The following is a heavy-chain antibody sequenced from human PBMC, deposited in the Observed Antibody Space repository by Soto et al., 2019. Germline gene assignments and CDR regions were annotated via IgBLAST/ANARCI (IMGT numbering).Heavy chain of an antibody. D-gene: IGHD1-26*01. CDR3: ARVRRVGATDYYYYGMDV. J-gene: IGHJ6*02. CDR1: GGSFSGYY. CDR2: INHSGST. Sequence: PSETLSLTCAVYGGSFSGYYWSWIRQPPGKGLEWIGEINHSGSTNYNPSLKSRVTISVDTSKNQFSLKLSSVTAADTAVYYCARVRRVGATDYYYYGMDVWGQRTTVTVSS. V-gene: IGHV4-34*01.